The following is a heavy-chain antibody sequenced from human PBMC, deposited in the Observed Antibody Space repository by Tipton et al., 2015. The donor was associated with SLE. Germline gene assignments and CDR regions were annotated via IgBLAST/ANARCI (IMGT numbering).Heavy chain of an antibody. V-gene: IGHV4-39*07. CDR3: AGSPFYDFWRNS. Sequence: TLSLTCTVSDGSIRSTNYYWGWIRQPPGKGLEWIGSIFYTGSTYYNPSLKSRVSFSIDTSKHQFSLKLSSVTAADTALYYCAGSPFYDFWRNSWGQGTLVSVSS. CDR2: IFYTGST. D-gene: IGHD3-3*01. J-gene: IGHJ5*02. CDR1: DGSIRSTNYY.